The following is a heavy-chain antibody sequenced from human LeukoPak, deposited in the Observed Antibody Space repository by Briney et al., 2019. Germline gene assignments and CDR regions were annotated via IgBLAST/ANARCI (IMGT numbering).Heavy chain of an antibody. Sequence: GASVKVSCKASGYTFTGYYIHWVRQAPGQGLEWMGRFSPNSGGTNYAQKFQARVTMTRDTSISTAYMELSGLTSDDTAVYYCARDNVIRWGQGTLVTVSS. J-gene: IGHJ4*02. CDR1: GYTFTGYY. V-gene: IGHV1-2*06. D-gene: IGHD3-16*02. CDR2: FSPNSGGT. CDR3: ARDNVIR.